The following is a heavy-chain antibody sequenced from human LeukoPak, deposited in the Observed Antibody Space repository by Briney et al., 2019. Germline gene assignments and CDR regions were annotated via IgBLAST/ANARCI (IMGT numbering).Heavy chain of an antibody. CDR2: ISGSGGST. V-gene: IGHV3-23*01. J-gene: IGHJ4*02. CDR1: GFTFSSCA. D-gene: IGHD3-10*01. Sequence: GGSLRLSCAASGFTFSSCAMSWVRQAPGKGLEWVSAISGSGGSTYYADSVKGRFTISRDNSKNTLYLQMNSLRAEDTAVYYCAKGKYGSGSYDPYFDYWGQGTLVTVSS. CDR3: AKGKYGSGSYDPYFDY.